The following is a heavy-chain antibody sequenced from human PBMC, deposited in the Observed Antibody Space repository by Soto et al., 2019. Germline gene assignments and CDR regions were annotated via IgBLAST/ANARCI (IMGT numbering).Heavy chain of an antibody. CDR2: VYHSGTT. CDR3: ARSATPGAYYYDSSGYYRSDY. CDR1: RGSISNYY. D-gene: IGHD3-22*01. J-gene: IGHJ4*02. V-gene: IGHV4-4*09. Sequence: PSETLSLTCTVSRGSISNYYWSWIRQPPGKGPEWIGYVYHSGTTDYNPSLESRVTISLDTSKIQFSLKLKSVTPADTAVYYCARSATPGAYYYDSSGYYRSDYWGQGTLVTVSS.